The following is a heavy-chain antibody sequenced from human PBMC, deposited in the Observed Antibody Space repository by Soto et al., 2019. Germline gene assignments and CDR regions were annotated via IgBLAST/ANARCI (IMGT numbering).Heavy chain of an antibody. Sequence: QGQLVQSGPEVKKPGSSVKVSCKDSGGLFSSFAISWVRQAPGQGLEWLGGIIPVFGTTNYAEKFQERVTINADESTNTAYMELSSLTSGDTAIYYCARGGGPYVWFNEFWGQGTLVTVSS. J-gene: IGHJ4*02. V-gene: IGHV1-69*01. CDR1: GGLFSSFA. D-gene: IGHD3-16*01. CDR2: IIPVFGTT. CDR3: ARGGGPYVWFNEF.